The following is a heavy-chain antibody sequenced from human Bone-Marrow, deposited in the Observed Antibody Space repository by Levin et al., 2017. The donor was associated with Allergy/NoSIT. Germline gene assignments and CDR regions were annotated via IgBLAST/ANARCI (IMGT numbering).Heavy chain of an antibody. J-gene: IGHJ4*02. CDR2: IYYNGSP. CDR3: ARLERWGSGREDIDY. D-gene: IGHD6-19*01. CDR1: GGSISSSRYLSSPYY. V-gene: IGHV4-39*01. Sequence: SSETLSLTCTVTGGSISSSRYLSSPYYWGWIRQPPGKGLQWIGSIYYNGSPYYNPSLKSRVTLSVDTSENQFSLSLSSVTAADTAVYYCARLERWGSGREDIDYWGRGTLVTVSS.